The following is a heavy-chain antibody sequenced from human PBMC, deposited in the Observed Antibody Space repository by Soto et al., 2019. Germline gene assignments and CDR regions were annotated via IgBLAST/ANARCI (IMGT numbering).Heavy chain of an antibody. J-gene: IGHJ6*02. CDR1: GYTFTSYA. CDR3: ARASIGYFDWLSRNEHYYYYGMDV. D-gene: IGHD3-9*01. V-gene: IGHV1-3*01. CDR2: INAGNGNT. Sequence: ASVKVSCKASGYTFTSYAMHWVRHAPGQRLEWMGWINAGNGNTKYSQKFRGRVPITRDTSASTAYMERSSLRSEDTAVCYCARASIGYFDWLSRNEHYYYYGMDVWGQGTTVTVSS.